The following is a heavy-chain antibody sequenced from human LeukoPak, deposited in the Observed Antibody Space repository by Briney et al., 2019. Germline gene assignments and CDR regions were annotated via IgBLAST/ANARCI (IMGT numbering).Heavy chain of an antibody. J-gene: IGHJ5*02. Sequence: GGSLRLSCAASGFTFSNYEMNWVRQAPGKGLEWVSYISSSGSTIYYADSVKGRFTISRDNAKNSLYLQMNSLRAEDTAVYYCAGQSRLGYCSGGSCYSQPFDPWGQGTLVTVSS. CDR1: GFTFSNYE. D-gene: IGHD2-15*01. CDR2: ISSSGSTI. CDR3: AGQSRLGYCSGGSCYSQPFDP. V-gene: IGHV3-48*03.